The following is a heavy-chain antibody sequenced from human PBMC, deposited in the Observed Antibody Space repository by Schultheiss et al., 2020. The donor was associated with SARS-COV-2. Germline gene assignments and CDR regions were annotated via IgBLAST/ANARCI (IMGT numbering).Heavy chain of an antibody. D-gene: IGHD6-13*01. CDR3: ARQGGQYSSSWINRDYYYGMDV. J-gene: IGHJ6*02. CDR1: GGSIRSSSYY. V-gene: IGHV4-39*01. CDR2: IYYSGST. Sequence: SETLSLTCTVSGGSIRSSSYYWGWIRQPPGKGLEWIGSIYYSGSTYYNPSLKSRVTISVDTSKNQFSLKLSSVTAADTAVYYCARQGGQYSSSWINRDYYYGMDVWGQGTTVTVSS.